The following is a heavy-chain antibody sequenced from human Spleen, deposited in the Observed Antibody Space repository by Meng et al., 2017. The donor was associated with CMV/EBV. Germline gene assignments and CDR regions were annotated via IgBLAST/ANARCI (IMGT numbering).Heavy chain of an antibody. CDR1: GFTFTTHG. V-gene: IGHV1-18*01. CDR2: ISSYNGHT. CDR3: TGGRGWPFFDN. Sequence: ASVKVSCKASGFTFTTHGVNWVRQAPGQGLEWMAWISSYNGHTNYAHKFQGRFTVTADTSTSTAFMELRSLRSDDTAVYYCTGGRGWPFFDNWGQGTLVTVSS. J-gene: IGHJ4*02. D-gene: IGHD6-19*01.